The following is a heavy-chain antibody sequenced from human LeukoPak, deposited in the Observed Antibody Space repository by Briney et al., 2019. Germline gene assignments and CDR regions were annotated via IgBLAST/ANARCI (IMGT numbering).Heavy chain of an antibody. Sequence: SETLSLTCAVYGGSFSGYYWSWIRQPPGKGLEWIGEINHSGSTNYNPSLKSRVTISVDTSKNQFSLKLSSVTAADTAVYYCARGKGYSYGIDYWGQGTLVTVSS. CDR3: ARGKGYSYGIDY. V-gene: IGHV4-34*01. CDR2: INHSGST. CDR1: GGSFSGYY. J-gene: IGHJ4*02. D-gene: IGHD5-18*01.